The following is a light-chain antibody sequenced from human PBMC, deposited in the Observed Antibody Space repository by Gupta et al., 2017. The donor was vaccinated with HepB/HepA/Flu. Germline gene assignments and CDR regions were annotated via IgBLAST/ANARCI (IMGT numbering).Light chain of an antibody. CDR2: RAS. CDR3: QQYNSYSGMCS. CDR1: QSISTW. Sequence: DIQLTQSPSTLSASVGDRVTITCRASQSISTWLAWYQQKPGKAPNLQIYRASTLESGVPSRFSGSGSGTEFTLTISSLQPDDFATYYCQQYNSYSGMCSFGQGTKLEMK. J-gene: IGKJ2*04. V-gene: IGKV1-5*03.